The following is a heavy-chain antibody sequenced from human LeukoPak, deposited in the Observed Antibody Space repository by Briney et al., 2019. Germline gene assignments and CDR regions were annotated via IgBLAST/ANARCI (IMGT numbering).Heavy chain of an antibody. V-gene: IGHV1-69*13. CDR3: RGRFHYYYGMDV. J-gene: IGHJ6*02. CDR1: GGTFSSYA. D-gene: IGHD3-10*01. Sequence: SVKVSCKASGGTFSSYAISWVRQAPGQGLEWMGGIIPIFGTANYAQKFQGRVTITADESTSTAYMELSSLRSEDTAVYYCRGRFHYYYGMDVWAKGPRSPSP. CDR2: IIPIFGTA.